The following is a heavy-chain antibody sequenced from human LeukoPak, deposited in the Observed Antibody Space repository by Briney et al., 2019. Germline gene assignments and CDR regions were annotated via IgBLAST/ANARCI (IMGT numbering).Heavy chain of an antibody. CDR2: IYYSGST. CDR1: GGSISSSSYY. CDR3: ASLDYYDSSGYTWFDP. D-gene: IGHD3-22*01. V-gene: IGHV4-39*07. Sequence: SETLSLTCTVSGGSISSSSYYWGWIRQPPGKGLEWIGSIYYSGSTYYNPSLKSRVTISVDTSKNQFSLKLSSVTAADTAVYYCASLDYYDSSGYTWFDPWGQGTLVTVSS. J-gene: IGHJ5*02.